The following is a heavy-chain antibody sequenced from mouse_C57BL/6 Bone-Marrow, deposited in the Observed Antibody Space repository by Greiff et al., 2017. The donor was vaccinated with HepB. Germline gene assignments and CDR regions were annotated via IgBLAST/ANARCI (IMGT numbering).Heavy chain of an antibody. CDR1: GFSLTSYG. V-gene: IGHV2-5*01. J-gene: IGHJ2*01. D-gene: IGHD4-1*01. CDR2: IWRGGST. CDR3: AKNNWDGYFDY. Sequence: VQRVESGPGLVQPSQSLSITCTVSGFSLTSYGVHWVRQSPGKGLEWLGVIWRGGSTDYNAAFMSRLSITKENSKSQVFFKMNSLQADDTAIYYCAKNNWDGYFDYWGQGTTLTVSS.